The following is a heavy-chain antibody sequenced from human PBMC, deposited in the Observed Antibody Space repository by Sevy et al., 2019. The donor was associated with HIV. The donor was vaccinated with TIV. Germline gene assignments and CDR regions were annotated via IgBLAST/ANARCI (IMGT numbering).Heavy chain of an antibody. D-gene: IGHD2-15*01. Sequence: ASVKVSCKTSGYMFTTYGTNWVRQAPGQGLEWMGWISGYNGNTKYGQKFEGRVTMTIDTSSTTAYMELRSLRADDTAVYFCARRSAAGGLSLDYWGQGTLVTVSS. CDR2: ISGYNGNT. CDR1: GYMFTTYG. J-gene: IGHJ4*02. V-gene: IGHV1-18*01. CDR3: ARRSAAGGLSLDY.